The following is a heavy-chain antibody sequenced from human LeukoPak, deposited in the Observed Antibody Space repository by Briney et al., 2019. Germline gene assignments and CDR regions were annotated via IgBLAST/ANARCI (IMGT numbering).Heavy chain of an antibody. CDR1: GFTFSSYA. J-gene: IGHJ4*02. D-gene: IGHD6-6*01. V-gene: IGHV3-30*04. CDR2: TSYDGSNK. CDR3: ARGSSSSHDYFDY. Sequence: PGGSLRLSCAVSGFTFSSYAMHWVRQAPGKGLEWVAVTSYDGSNKYYADSVKGRFTISRDNSKNTLYLQMNSLRAEDTAVYYCARGSSSSHDYFDYWGQGTLVTVSS.